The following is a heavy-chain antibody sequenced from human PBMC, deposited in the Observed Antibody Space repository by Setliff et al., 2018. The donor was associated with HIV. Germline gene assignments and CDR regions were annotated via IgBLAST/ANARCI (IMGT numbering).Heavy chain of an antibody. CDR2: IYHSGTA. CDR1: GASFSGYY. CDR3: AKVANHYDNSGYFG. V-gene: IGHV4-34*10. J-gene: IGHJ4*02. D-gene: IGHD3-22*01. Sequence: SETLSLTCAVYGASFSGYYWSWIRQPPGKGLEWLGEIYHSGTANYNSSLKSRITMSVVTSKNQFSLKLTSVTAADAAVYYCAKVANHYDNSGYFGWGQGTLVTVSS.